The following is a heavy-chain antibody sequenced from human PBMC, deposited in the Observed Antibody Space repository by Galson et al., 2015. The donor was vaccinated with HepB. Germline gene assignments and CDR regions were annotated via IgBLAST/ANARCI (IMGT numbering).Heavy chain of an antibody. CDR1: GFSLSTSGMC. CDR3: ARTLRGGYNSGWFSYGMDV. J-gene: IGHJ6*02. V-gene: IGHV2-70*01. CDR2: IDWDDDK. D-gene: IGHD6-19*01. Sequence: PALVKPTQTLALTCTFSGFSLSTSGMCVSWIRQPPGKALEWLALIDWDDDKYYSTSLRTRLTISKDTSKNQVVLTMTNMDPVDTATYYCARTLRGGYNSGWFSYGMDVWGQGTTVTVSS.